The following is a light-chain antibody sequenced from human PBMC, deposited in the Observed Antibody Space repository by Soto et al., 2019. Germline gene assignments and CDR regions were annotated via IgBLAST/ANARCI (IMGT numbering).Light chain of an antibody. J-gene: IGLJ2*01. CDR2: KDN. Sequence: SYELTQPPSVSVSPGQTASITCSGDKLGDKNVCWYQQKPGQSPVLVIYKDNKRPSGIPERFSGSSSGNTATLTISGTQAMDEADYYCQAWDSSAVVFGGGTKLTVL. CDR1: KLGDKN. V-gene: IGLV3-1*01. CDR3: QAWDSSAVV.